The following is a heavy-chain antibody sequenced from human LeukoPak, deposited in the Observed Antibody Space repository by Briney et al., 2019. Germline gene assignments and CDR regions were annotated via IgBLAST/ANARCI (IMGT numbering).Heavy chain of an antibody. J-gene: IGHJ4*02. D-gene: IGHD6-6*01. Sequence: PGGSLRLSCAASGFTVSSNYMSWVRQAPGKGLEWVSVIYSGGSTYYADSVKGRFTISRDNSKNTLYLQMNSLRAEDTAVYYCARDQISIAERRSVGVLTWGQGTLVTVSS. V-gene: IGHV3-66*01. CDR3: ARDQISIAERRSVGVLT. CDR1: GFTVSSNY. CDR2: IYSGGST.